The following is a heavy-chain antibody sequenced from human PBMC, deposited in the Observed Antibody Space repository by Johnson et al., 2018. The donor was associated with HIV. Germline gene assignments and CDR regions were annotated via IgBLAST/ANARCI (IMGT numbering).Heavy chain of an antibody. D-gene: IGHD2-2*01. Sequence: EVLLLESGGGLVQPGRSLRLSCEASGFTFSNYWMRWLRQAPGKGLEWVATIDEDGARTYHVESVKGRFIISRDNAKNSLYLQMNSLRAEDTAVYYCVRVFVVVLGVHDAFDVWGQGTMVTVSS. CDR1: GFTFSNYW. CDR3: VRVFVVVLGVHDAFDV. CDR2: IDEDGART. V-gene: IGHV3-7*05. J-gene: IGHJ3*01.